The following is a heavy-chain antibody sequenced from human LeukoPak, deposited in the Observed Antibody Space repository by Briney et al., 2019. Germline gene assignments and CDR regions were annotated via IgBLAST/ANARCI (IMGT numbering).Heavy chain of an antibody. V-gene: IGHV3-23*01. Sequence: GGSLRLSCAASGFTFSSSAMSWVRQAPGKGLEWVSAISNNGGYTYYADSVQGRFTISRDNSKSTLCLQMNSLRAEDTAVYYCVREGYSSSFGYWGQGTLVTVSS. D-gene: IGHD6-6*01. CDR3: VREGYSSSFGY. CDR2: ISNNGGYT. CDR1: GFTFSSSA. J-gene: IGHJ4*02.